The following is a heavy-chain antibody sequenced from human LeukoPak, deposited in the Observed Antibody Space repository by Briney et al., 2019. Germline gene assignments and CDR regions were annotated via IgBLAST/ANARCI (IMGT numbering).Heavy chain of an antibody. CDR2: ISTDGKST. CDR3: VRDYQFIQEV. V-gene: IGHV3-74*01. J-gene: IGHJ6*02. CDR1: GLTFSTYA. Sequence: GGSLRLSCAASGLTFSTYAMAWVRQAPGKGLMWVSLISTDGKSTRYAESVKGRFTISRDNAKNALYLQMDILRVEDTALYFCVRDYQFIQEVWGQGTTVTVSS. D-gene: IGHD2-2*01.